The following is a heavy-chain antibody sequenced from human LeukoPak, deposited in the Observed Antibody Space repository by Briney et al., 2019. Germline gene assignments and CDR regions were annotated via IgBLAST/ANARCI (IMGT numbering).Heavy chain of an antibody. CDR3: AKDPHKTGWNDFDY. V-gene: IGHV3-23*01. CDR2: ISGTGRNT. J-gene: IGHJ4*02. CDR1: GFPFSTYA. Sequence: GGSLRLSCAASGFPFSTYAMSWVRQAPGKGLEWVSAISGTGRNTYYADSVKGRFTISGDNSKDTLYLQMNRLRAEDTAVYYCAKDPHKTGWNDFDYWGQGTLVTVSS. D-gene: IGHD1-1*01.